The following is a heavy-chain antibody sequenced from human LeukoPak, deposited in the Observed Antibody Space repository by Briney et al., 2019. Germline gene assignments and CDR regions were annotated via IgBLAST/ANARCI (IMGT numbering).Heavy chain of an antibody. CDR2: INPNSDNT. Sequence: ASVTVSCKASGYTFTSYDINWVRQATGQGLEWMGWINPNSDNTGYPQEFQGRVTITWNTSISTTYMELSSLRSEDTAVFYYARGPSGSWSSRVRYMDVWGKGTTVTVSS. CDR3: ARGPSGSWSSRVRYMDV. D-gene: IGHD6-13*01. V-gene: IGHV1-8*03. J-gene: IGHJ6*03. CDR1: GYTFTSYD.